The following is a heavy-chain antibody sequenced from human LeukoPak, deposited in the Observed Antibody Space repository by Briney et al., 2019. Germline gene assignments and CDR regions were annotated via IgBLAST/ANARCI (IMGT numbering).Heavy chain of an antibody. V-gene: IGHV3-43*02. CDR3: AKESGKFDY. J-gene: IGHJ4*02. Sequence: PGGSLRLSCAASGFTFSSYRMNWVRQAPGKGLEWVSLISADGGSTFSADSVKGRFSISRDNSKNSLYLQMNSLRSEDTAMYYCAKESGKFDYWGQGTLVAVSS. CDR2: ISADGGST. CDR1: GFTFSSYR.